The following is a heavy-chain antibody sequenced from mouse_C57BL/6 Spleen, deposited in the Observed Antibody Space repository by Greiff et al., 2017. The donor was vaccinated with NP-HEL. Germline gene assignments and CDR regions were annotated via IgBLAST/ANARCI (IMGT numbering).Heavy chain of an antibody. Sequence: EVKLVESGGGLVQPKGSLKLSCAASGFSFNTYAMNWVRQAPGKGLEWVARIRSKSNNYATYYADSVKDRFTISRDDSESMLYLQMNNLKTEDTAMYYCVRLFDGYYSLYAMDYWGQGTSVTVSS. CDR3: VRLFDGYYSLYAMDY. J-gene: IGHJ4*01. CDR2: IRSKSNNYAT. CDR1: GFSFNTYA. V-gene: IGHV10-1*01. D-gene: IGHD2-3*01.